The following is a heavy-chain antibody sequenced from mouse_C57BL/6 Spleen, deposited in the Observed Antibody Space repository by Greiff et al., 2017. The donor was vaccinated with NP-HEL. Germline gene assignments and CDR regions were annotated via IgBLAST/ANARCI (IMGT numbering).Heavy chain of an antibody. J-gene: IGHJ2*01. D-gene: IGHD3-2*01. CDR2: ISSGGDYI. CDR3: TRDSLGDYFDY. CDR1: GFTFSSYA. Sequence: EVKLVESGEGLVKPGGSLKLSCAASGFTFSSYAMSWVRQTPEKRLEWVAYISSGGDYIYYADTVKGRFTISRDNARNTLYLQMSSLKSEDTAMYYCTRDSLGDYFDYWGQGTTLTVSS. V-gene: IGHV5-9-1*02.